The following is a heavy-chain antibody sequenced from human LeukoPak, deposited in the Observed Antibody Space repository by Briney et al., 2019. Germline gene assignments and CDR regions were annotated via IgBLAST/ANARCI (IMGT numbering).Heavy chain of an antibody. CDR1: GYSIRDSSYY. Sequence: SETLSLTCTVSGYSIRDSSYYWGWVRQSPGKGLEWIGTIYYSGSTYYNPSLRSRVTMSIDTSKNQFSLRLISVTAADTAVFYCARQRYSSGWYAWFFDYGGQGSLVTVSS. CDR2: IYYSGST. D-gene: IGHD6-19*01. J-gene: IGHJ4*02. CDR3: ARQRYSSGWYAWFFDY. V-gene: IGHV4-39*01.